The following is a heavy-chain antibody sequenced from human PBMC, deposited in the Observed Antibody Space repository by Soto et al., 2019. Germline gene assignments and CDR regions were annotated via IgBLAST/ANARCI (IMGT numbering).Heavy chain of an antibody. CDR3: ARGNSSWLHYYYYYYMDV. CDR1: GGSVSSSSYY. CDR2: VYYSGST. V-gene: IGHV4-39*07. Sequence: PSETLSLTCTVSGGSVSSSSYYLGWVRQPPGKGLEWIGSVYYSGSTYYNPSLESRVTISVDTSKNQFSLKLSSVTAADTAVYYCARGNSSWLHYYYYYYMDVWGKGTTVTVSS. J-gene: IGHJ6*03. D-gene: IGHD6-13*01.